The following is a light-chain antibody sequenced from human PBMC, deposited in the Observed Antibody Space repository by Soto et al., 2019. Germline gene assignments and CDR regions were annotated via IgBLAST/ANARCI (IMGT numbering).Light chain of an antibody. J-gene: IGKJ4*01. V-gene: IGKV3-11*01. CDR2: DAS. Sequence: EIVLTQSPATLSLSPGERATLSCRASQSVSSYLAWYQQKPGQAPRLLIYDASNRATGIPARFSGSGSGTDFTLTISSLEPEDFAGYYCQQRSNWRGLTFGGGTKVEIK. CDR1: QSVSSY. CDR3: QQRSNWRGLT.